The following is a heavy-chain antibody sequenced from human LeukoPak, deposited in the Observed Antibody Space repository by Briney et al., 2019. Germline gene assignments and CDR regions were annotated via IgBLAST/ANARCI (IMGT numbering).Heavy chain of an antibody. D-gene: IGHD6-6*01. V-gene: IGHV4-34*01. CDR3: AREPYSSSSGFDY. J-gene: IGHJ4*02. CDR2: INHSGST. CDR1: GGSFSGYY. Sequence: SETLSLTCAVYGGSFSGYYWSWIRQPPGKGLEWIGEINHSGSTNYNPSLKSRVTISVDTSKNQFSLKLSSVTAADTAVYYCAREPYSSSSGFDYWGQGTLVTVSS.